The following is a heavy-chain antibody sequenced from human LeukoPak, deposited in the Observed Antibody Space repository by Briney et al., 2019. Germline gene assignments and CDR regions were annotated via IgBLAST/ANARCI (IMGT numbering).Heavy chain of an antibody. CDR1: GFTFSSYG. V-gene: IGHV3-30*03. J-gene: IGHJ3*02. D-gene: IGHD6-6*01. CDR2: ISYDGSNK. Sequence: GGSLRLSCAASGFTFSSYGMHWVRQAPGKGLEWVAVISYDGSNKYYADSVKGRFTISRDNSKNTLYLQMNSLRAEDTAVYYCAFSGSSIAAREGAFDIWGQGTMVTVSS. CDR3: AFSGSSIAAREGAFDI.